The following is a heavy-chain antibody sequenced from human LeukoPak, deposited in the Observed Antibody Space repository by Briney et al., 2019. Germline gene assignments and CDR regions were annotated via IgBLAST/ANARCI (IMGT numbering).Heavy chain of an antibody. CDR2: INRDGSR. Sequence: GGSLRLSCAASGFTFSTYWMHWVRQAPGKGLVWVSRINRDGSRSYADSLKGRFTISRDNAKNTLYLEMSSLRAEDTAVCYCAREGAVPGNPFDYWGQGTLVTVSS. D-gene: IGHD6-19*01. CDR1: GFTFSTYW. V-gene: IGHV3-74*01. CDR3: AREGAVPGNPFDY. J-gene: IGHJ4*02.